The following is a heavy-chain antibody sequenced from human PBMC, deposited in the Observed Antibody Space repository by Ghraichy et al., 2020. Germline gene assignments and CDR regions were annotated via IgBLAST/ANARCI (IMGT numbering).Heavy chain of an antibody. V-gene: IGHV1-69*13. CDR2: IIPIIATA. Sequence: SVKVSCKASGGTFSSYTITWVRLAPGQGLEWMGGIIPIIATAIYAQKFQGRVTITADESTGTAYMELSSLRSEDTAVYYCARGQQLGSSYFDYWGEGTLVIVSA. D-gene: IGHD6-13*01. CDR3: ARGQQLGSSYFDY. J-gene: IGHJ4*02. CDR1: GGTFSSYT.